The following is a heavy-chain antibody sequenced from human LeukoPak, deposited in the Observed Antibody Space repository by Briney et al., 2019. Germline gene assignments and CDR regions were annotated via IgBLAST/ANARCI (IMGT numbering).Heavy chain of an antibody. Sequence: PSETLSLTCTVSGGSISSSSYYWGWIRQPPGKGLEWIGSIYYSGSTYYNPSLKSRVTISVDTSKNQFSLKLSSVTAADTAVYYGAREGDRKAPHPPPWFDPWGQGPLATVPS. V-gene: IGHV4-39*07. J-gene: IGHJ5*02. CDR3: AREGDRKAPHPPPWFDP. D-gene: IGHD3-10*01. CDR2: IYYSGST. CDR1: GGSISSSSYY.